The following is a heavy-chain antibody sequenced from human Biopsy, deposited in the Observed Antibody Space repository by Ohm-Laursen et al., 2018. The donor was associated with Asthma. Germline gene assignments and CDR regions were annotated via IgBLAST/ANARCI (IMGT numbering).Heavy chain of an antibody. J-gene: IGHJ4*02. CDR2: IWHDGSNK. CDR3: AREGVNYYDSSGYLEY. V-gene: IGHV3-33*01. Sequence: SLRLSCAESGISFRTYGMHWVRQAPGKGLEWVALIWHDGSNKYYADSVKGRFTISRDNAKNSLYLQMNSLRAEDTAVYYCAREGVNYYDSSGYLEYWGQGTLVTVSS. CDR1: GISFRTYG. D-gene: IGHD3-22*01.